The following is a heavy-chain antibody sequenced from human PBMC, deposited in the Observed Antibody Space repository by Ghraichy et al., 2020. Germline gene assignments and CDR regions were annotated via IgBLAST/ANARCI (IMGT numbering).Heavy chain of an antibody. J-gene: IGHJ4*02. D-gene: IGHD5-12*01. CDR1: GGSISSSSYY. Sequence: SETLSLTCTVSGGSISSSSYYWGWIRQPPGKGLEWIGSIYYSGSTYYNPSLKSRVTISVDTSKNQFSLKLSSVTAADTAVYYCARGNSGYDFDYWGQGTLVTVSS. CDR2: IYYSGST. CDR3: ARGNSGYDFDY. V-gene: IGHV4-39*07.